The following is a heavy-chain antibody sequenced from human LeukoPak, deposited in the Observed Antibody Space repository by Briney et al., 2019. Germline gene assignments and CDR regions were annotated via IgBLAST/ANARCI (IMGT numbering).Heavy chain of an antibody. V-gene: IGHV4-39*01. CDR1: GGSISSSSYY. J-gene: IGHJ5*02. Sequence: SETLSLTRTVSGGSISSSSYYWGWIRQPPGKGLEWIGSIYYSGSTYYNPSLKSRVTISVDTSKNQFSLKLSSVTAADTAVYYCARHATAPAAGWFDPWGQGTLVTVSS. CDR2: IYYSGST. D-gene: IGHD6-13*01. CDR3: ARHATAPAAGWFDP.